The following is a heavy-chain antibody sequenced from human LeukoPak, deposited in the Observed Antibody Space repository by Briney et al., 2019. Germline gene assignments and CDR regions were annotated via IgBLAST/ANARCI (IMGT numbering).Heavy chain of an antibody. Sequence: ASVKVSCKASGYSLTSYYIHWVRQAPGQGLDWLGIINPSGGSTNYAQKFQGRVTMTRDTSTSAVYMDLSSLRSEDTAVYYCARDLIGVYCGGDCQTGAFDIWGQGTMVTVSS. J-gene: IGHJ3*02. CDR3: ARDLIGVYCGGDCQTGAFDI. V-gene: IGHV1-46*01. CDR1: GYSLTSYY. D-gene: IGHD2-21*02. CDR2: INPSGGST.